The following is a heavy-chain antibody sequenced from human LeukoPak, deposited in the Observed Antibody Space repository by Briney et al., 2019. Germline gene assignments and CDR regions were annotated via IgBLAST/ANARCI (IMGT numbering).Heavy chain of an antibody. J-gene: IGHJ4*02. V-gene: IGHV1-69*06. Sequence: VASVKVSCKASGGTFSSYAISWVRQAPGQGLEWMGGIIPIFGTANYAQKFQGRVTITADKSTSTAYMELSSLRSEDTAVYYCARERGGNSAFDYWGQGTLVTVSS. CDR2: IIPIFGTA. D-gene: IGHD4-23*01. CDR1: GGTFSSYA. CDR3: ARERGGNSAFDY.